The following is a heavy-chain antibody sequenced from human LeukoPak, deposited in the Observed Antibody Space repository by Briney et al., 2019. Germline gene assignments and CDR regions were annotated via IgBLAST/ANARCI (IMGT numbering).Heavy chain of an antibody. CDR1: GGSISSSSYY. CDR3: ARAGGYGLIDY. J-gene: IGHJ4*02. D-gene: IGHD5-18*01. CDR2: IYYSGST. V-gene: IGHV4-39*07. Sequence: SETLSLTCTVSGGSISSSSYYWGWIRQPPGKGLEWIGGIYYSGSTYYNPSLKSRVTISVDTSKNQFSLKVGSMTAADTAVYYCARAGGYGLIDYWGQGTMVTVSS.